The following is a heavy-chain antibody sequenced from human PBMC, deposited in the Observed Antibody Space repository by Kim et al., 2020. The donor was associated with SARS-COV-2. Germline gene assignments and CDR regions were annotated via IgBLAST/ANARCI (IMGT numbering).Heavy chain of an antibody. V-gene: IGHV6-1*01. CDR2: N. CDR3: ARDLGYYYGMDV. J-gene: IGHJ6*02. Sequence: NDYAVSVKSRITINADTSKTQFSLQLNSVTPEDTAVYYCARDLGYYYGMDVWGQGTTVTVSS. D-gene: IGHD7-27*01.